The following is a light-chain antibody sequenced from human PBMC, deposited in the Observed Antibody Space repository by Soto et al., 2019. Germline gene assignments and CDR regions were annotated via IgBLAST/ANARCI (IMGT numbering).Light chain of an antibody. Sequence: QSALTQPRSVSGSPGQSVAISCTGIGAFDFVSWYQQYPGKAPKLMIYDVTNRPSGVPDRFSGSKSGDTASLTISGLQAEDEADYYCCSYTASYSVFGGGTKFTVL. V-gene: IGLV2-11*01. J-gene: IGLJ2*01. CDR2: DVT. CDR3: CSYTASYSV. CDR1: GAFDF.